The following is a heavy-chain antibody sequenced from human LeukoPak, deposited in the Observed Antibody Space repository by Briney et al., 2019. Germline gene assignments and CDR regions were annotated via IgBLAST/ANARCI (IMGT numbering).Heavy chain of an antibody. D-gene: IGHD6-19*01. J-gene: IGHJ4*02. CDR1: GFTFSSYG. Sequence: GGSLRLSCAAPGFTFSSYGMHWVRQAPGKGLEWVAFIRYDGSNKYYADSVKGRFTISRDNSKNTLYLQMNSLRAEDTAVYYCAKAMYSSGWDDLDYWGQGTLVTVSS. CDR3: AKAMYSSGWDDLDY. V-gene: IGHV3-30*02. CDR2: IRYDGSNK.